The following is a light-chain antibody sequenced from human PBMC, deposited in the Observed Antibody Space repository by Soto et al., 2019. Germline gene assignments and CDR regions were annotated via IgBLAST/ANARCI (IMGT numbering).Light chain of an antibody. V-gene: IGKV3-15*01. CDR1: QSFSSN. Sequence: EIVMTQSPATLSVAPGERATLSCRASQSFSSNLAWYQQKPGQAPRLLIYGASTRATGIPARFSGSGSGTEFTLTISSLQSEDFAVYYCQQYNNWPLTFGQGTKVDI. CDR3: QQYNNWPLT. J-gene: IGKJ1*01. CDR2: GAS.